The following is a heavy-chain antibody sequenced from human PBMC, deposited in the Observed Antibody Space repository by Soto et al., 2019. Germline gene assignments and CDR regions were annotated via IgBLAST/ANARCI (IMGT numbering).Heavy chain of an antibody. D-gene: IGHD3-3*01. CDR3: AKDALRSLAWLPIGPFYY. V-gene: IGHV3-30*18. J-gene: IGHJ4*02. CDR1: GFTFSSYG. CDR2: ISYDGSNK. Sequence: GVSLRLSCAASGFTFSSYGMHWVRQAPGKGLEWVAVISYDGSNKYYADSVKGRFTISRDNSKNTLYLQMNSLRAEDTAVYYCAKDALRSLAWLPIGPFYYWRQGTLVTVS.